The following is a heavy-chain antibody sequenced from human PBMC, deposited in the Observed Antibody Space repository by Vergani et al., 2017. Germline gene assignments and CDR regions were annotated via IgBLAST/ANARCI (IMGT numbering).Heavy chain of an antibody. Sequence: QVQLVESGGGVVQPGRSLRLSCAASGFTFSSYAMHWVRQAPGKGLEWVAVISYDGSNKYYADSVKGRFTISRDNSKKTLYLQMNSLRAEDTALYHCASSSGWYSYAFDIWGQGTMVTVSS. CDR2: ISYDGSNK. D-gene: IGHD6-19*01. J-gene: IGHJ3*02. V-gene: IGHV3-30*07. CDR3: ASSSGWYSYAFDI. CDR1: GFTFSSYA.